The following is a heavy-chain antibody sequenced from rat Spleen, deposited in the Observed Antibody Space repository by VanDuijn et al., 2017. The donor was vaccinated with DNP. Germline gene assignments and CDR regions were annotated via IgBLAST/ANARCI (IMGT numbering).Heavy chain of an antibody. CDR1: GYTFPSYY. CDR3: ARRAPTRDYAMDA. Sequence: QVQLQQSGAELAKPGSSVKISCKASGYTFPSYYISWLNKTTGQGLEYLGYINAGSGDSNYNAKFKGKATLTVDKSSSTAFMQLSGLTPDDSAVYYCARRAPTRDYAMDAWGQGTSVTVSS. CDR2: INAGSGDS. J-gene: IGHJ4*01. V-gene: IGHV1-43*01. D-gene: IGHD1-4*01.